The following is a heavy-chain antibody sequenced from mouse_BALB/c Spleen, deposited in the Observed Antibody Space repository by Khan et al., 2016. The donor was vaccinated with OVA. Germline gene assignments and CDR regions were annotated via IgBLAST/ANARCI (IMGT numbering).Heavy chain of an antibody. CDR1: GFSLTSYG. J-gene: IGHJ4*01. V-gene: IGHV2-6*02. Sequence: QVQLKESGPGLVAPSQSLSITCTVSGFSLTSYGVHWVRQPPGKGLEWLIVIWRDGASTYNSALKSRLTISKDNSKSQVFLKMNSLQTDDTAMYYGARGNFYAMDYWGQGTSVTVSS. CDR3: ARGNFYAMDY. D-gene: IGHD2-1*01. CDR2: IWRDGAS.